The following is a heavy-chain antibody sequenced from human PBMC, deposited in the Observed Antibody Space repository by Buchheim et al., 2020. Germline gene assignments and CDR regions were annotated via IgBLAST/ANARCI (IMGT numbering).Heavy chain of an antibody. CDR1: GFTFSSYA. CDR3: ARRYSGYEGVAFDY. Sequence: QVQLVESGGGVVQPGRSLRLSCAASGFTFSSYAMHWVRQAPGKGLEWVAVISYDGSNKYYADSVKGRFTISRDNSKNTLYLQMNSLRAEDTAVYYCARRYSGYEGVAFDYWGQGTL. CDR2: ISYDGSNK. D-gene: IGHD5-12*01. J-gene: IGHJ4*02. V-gene: IGHV3-30-3*01.